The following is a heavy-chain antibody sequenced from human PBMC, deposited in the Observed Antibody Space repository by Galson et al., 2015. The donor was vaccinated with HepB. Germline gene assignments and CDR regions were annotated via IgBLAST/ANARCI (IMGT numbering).Heavy chain of an antibody. CDR1: GFTFSGSG. J-gene: IGHJ4*02. Sequence: SLRLSCAASGFTFSGSGIHWVRLASGNGLEWVGRIRHRANNYATAYAASVRGRFTVSRDDSKNTAYLQMNSLKTEDTAVYNMLPYWGQGTLVTVSS. CDR3: LPY. CDR2: IRHRANNYAT. D-gene: IGHD3-10*02. V-gene: IGHV3-73*01.